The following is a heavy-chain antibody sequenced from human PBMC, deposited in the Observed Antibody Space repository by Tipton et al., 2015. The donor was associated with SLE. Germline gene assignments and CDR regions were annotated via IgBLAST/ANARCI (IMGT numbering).Heavy chain of an antibody. CDR2: IWYDGSNK. CDR3: ARDLTVIRGGFDY. D-gene: IGHD3-9*01. V-gene: IGHV3-33*01. CDR1: GFTFSSYG. J-gene: IGHJ4*02. Sequence: QLVQSGGGVVQPGRSLRLSCAASGFTFSSYGMHWVRQAPGKGLEWVAVIWYDGSNKYYADSVKGRFTISRDNSKNTLYLQMNSLRAEDTAVYYCARDLTVIRGGFDYWGQGTLVTVSS.